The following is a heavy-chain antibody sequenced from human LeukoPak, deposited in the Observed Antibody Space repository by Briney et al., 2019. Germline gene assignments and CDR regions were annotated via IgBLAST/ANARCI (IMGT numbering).Heavy chain of an antibody. J-gene: IGHJ6*03. Sequence: KPSETLSLTCAVYGGSFSGYYWSWIRQPPGKGLEWIGEINHSGSTNYNPSLKSRVTISVDTSKNQFSLKLSSVTAADTAVYYCARFGGKAAIRRGRVDTYYMDVWGKGTTVTVSS. CDR2: INHSGST. V-gene: IGHV4-34*01. CDR1: GGSFSGYY. D-gene: IGHD2-21*02. CDR3: ARFGGKAAIRRGRVDTYYMDV.